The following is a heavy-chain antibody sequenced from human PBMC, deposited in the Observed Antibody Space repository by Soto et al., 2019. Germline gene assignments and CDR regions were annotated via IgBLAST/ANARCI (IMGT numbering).Heavy chain of an antibody. CDR2: IYYSGSS. J-gene: IGHJ4*02. Sequence: QVQLQESGPGLVKPSETLSLTCTVSGGSIGNSYWSWIRQSPGKGLEWIGYIYYSGSSNYNPSLKSRVSIYIDTSKNQFSLKLSSVTAADTALYYCARHSSSWPIFDYWGQGTLVIVSS. V-gene: IGHV4-59*08. CDR1: GGSIGNSY. D-gene: IGHD6-13*01. CDR3: ARHSSSWPIFDY.